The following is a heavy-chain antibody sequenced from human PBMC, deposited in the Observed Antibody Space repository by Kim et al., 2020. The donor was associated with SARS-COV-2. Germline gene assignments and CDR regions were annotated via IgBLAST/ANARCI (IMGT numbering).Heavy chain of an antibody. J-gene: IGHJ6*02. CDR1: GFTFSNYR. CDR3: AREDYGDYVGDTGMDV. V-gene: IGHV3-21*01. D-gene: IGHD4-17*01. CDR2: IRSTSYI. Sequence: GGSLRLSCAASGFTFSNYRMNWVRQAPGKGLEWLSFIRSTSYIYNSDSVKGRFTISRDNAKNSLYLQMNSLRAEDTAVYFCAREDYGDYVGDTGMDVWGQGTTVTVSS.